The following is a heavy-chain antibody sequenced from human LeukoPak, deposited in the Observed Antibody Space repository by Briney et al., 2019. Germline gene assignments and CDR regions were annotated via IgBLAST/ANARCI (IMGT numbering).Heavy chain of an antibody. V-gene: IGHV5-51*01. CDR2: IYPGDSDT. D-gene: IGHD2-2*01. CDR1: GYSFTSYW. CDR3: ARLGTFGSTSHYGMDV. Sequence: GESLKISCKGSGYSFTSYWIGWVRQTPGKGLEWMGIIYPGDSDTRYSPSFQGQVTISADKSISTAYLQWSSLKASDTAMYYCARLGTFGSTSHYGMDVWGQGTTVTVSS. J-gene: IGHJ6*02.